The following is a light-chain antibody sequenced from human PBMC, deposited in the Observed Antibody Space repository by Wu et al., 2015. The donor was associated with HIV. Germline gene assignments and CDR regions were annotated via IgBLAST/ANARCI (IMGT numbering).Light chain of an antibody. J-gene: IGKJ2*01. CDR1: QGIRSY. Sequence: DIRLTQSPSFLSASVGDRVTISCRASQGIRSYLAWYQQKSGQAPNLLIYAASTLHDGVPSRFSGGGSGTDFTLTINSLQPEDFATYFCQQVTQYPYTFGQGTRVQIK. CDR3: QQVTQYPYT. V-gene: IGKV1-9*01. CDR2: AAS.